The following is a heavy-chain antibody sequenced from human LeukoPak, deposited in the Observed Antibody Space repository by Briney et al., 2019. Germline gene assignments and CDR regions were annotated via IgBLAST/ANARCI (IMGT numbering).Heavy chain of an antibody. CDR1: GFTLSSYA. V-gene: IGHV3-23*01. Sequence: GGSLRLSCAASGFTLSSYAMSWVRQAPGKGLEWVSAISGGGGSTYYADSVKGRFTISRDNSKNTLYLQMNSLRAEDTAVYYCAKRKDTSGYYSAFDYWGQGTLVTVSS. J-gene: IGHJ4*02. CDR3: AKRKDTSGYYSAFDY. CDR2: ISGGGGST. D-gene: IGHD3-22*01.